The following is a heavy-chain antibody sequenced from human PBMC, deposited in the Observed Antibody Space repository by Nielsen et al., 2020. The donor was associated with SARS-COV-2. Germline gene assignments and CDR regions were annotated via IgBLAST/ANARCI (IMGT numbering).Heavy chain of an antibody. D-gene: IGHD3-22*01. CDR2: IDPSDSYT. CDR3: ARLFDSSGYYLDY. CDR1: GYSFTSYW. V-gene: IGHV5-10-1*04. Sequence: KVSCKGSGYSFTSYWISWVRQMPGKGLEWMGRIDPSDSYTNYSPSFQGQVTISADKSISTAYLQWSSLKASDTAMYYCARLFDSSGYYLDYWGQGTLVTVSS. J-gene: IGHJ4*02.